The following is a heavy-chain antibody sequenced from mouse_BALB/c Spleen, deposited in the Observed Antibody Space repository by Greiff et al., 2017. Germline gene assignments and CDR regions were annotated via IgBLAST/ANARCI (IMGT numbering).Heavy chain of an antibody. Sequence: EVKLVESGGGLVKPGGSLKLSCAASRFTFSDYYMYWVRQTPEKRLEWVATISDGGSYTYYPDSVKGRFTISRDNAKNNLYLQMSSLKSEDTAMYYCARDGYYAMDYWGQGTSVTVSS. J-gene: IGHJ4*01. CDR3: ARDGYYAMDY. CDR1: RFTFSDYY. CDR2: ISDGGSYT. V-gene: IGHV5-4*02.